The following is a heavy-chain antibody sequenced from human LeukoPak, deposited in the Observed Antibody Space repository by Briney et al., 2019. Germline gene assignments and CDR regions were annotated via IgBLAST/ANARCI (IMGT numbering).Heavy chain of an antibody. Sequence: ASVTVSCTASGYTFTGYYMHWVRQAPGQGLEWMGRINPNSGGTNYAQKFQGRVTMTRDTSISTAYMELSRLRSDDTAVYYCARVAASWYYDSSGYSHSMDYWGQGTLVTVSS. CDR1: GYTFTGYY. CDR2: INPNSGGT. CDR3: ARVAASWYYDSSGYSHSMDY. D-gene: IGHD3-22*01. V-gene: IGHV1-2*06. J-gene: IGHJ4*02.